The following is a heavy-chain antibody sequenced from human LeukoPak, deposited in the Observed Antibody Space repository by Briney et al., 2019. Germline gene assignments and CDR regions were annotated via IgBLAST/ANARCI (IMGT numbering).Heavy chain of an antibody. J-gene: IGHJ4*02. D-gene: IGHD3-10*01. CDR3: ARDRGNLDYPYYFDY. Sequence: ASVKVSCKASGYTFASYGFSWVRQAPGQGLEWMGWISTYNGNTNYAQKLQGRVTMTTGTSTSTAYMDLRSLRSDDTAVYYCARDRGNLDYPYYFDYWGQGTPVTVSS. CDR1: GYTFASYG. CDR2: ISTYNGNT. V-gene: IGHV1-18*01.